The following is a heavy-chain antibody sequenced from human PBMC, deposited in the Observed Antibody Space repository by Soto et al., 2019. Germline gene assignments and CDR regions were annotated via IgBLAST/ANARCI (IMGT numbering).Heavy chain of an antibody. CDR1: GFTFSNCG. J-gene: IGHJ6*03. V-gene: IGHV3-33*01. CDR3: ARETYGYYYMDV. D-gene: IGHD2-21*01. Sequence: GGSLRLSCAASGFTFSNCGMHWVRQAPGKGLEWVAVIWYDGSNKYYADSVKGRFTISRDNSKNTLYLQMNSLRAEDTAVYYCARETYGYYYMDVWGKGTTVTVSS. CDR2: IWYDGSNK.